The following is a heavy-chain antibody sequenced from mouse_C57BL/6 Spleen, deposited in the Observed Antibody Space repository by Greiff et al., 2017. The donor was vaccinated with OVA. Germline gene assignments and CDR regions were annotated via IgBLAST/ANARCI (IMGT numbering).Heavy chain of an antibody. CDR3: ARRRSNYFWYVDV. V-gene: IGHV1-26*01. Sequence: VHLQQSGPELVKPGASVKISCKASGYTFTDYYMNWVKQSHGKSLEWIGDINPNNGGTSYNQKFKGKATLTVDKSSSTAYMELRSLTSEDSAVYYCARRRSNYFWYVDVWGTGTTVTVSS. J-gene: IGHJ1*03. CDR2: INPNNGGT. D-gene: IGHD2-5*01. CDR1: GYTFTDYY.